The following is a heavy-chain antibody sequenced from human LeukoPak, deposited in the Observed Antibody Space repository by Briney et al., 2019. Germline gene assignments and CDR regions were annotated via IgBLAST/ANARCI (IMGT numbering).Heavy chain of an antibody. CDR2: ISSGSNTI. CDR3: AREYSSSSGRSFDY. J-gene: IGHJ4*02. Sequence: PGGSLRLSCAASRFTFSTYSMNWVRQAPGKGLEWVSYISSGSNTIYYADSVKGRFTISRGNAKNSLYLQMNSLRAEDTAVYYCAREYSSSSGRSFDYWGQGTLVTVSS. V-gene: IGHV3-48*01. CDR1: RFTFSTYS. D-gene: IGHD6-6*01.